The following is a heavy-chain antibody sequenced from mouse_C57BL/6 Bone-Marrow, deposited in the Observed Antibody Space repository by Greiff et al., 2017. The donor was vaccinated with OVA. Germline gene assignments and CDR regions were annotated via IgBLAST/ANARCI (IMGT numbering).Heavy chain of an antibody. D-gene: IGHD1-1*01. V-gene: IGHV5-4*01. J-gene: IGHJ3*01. CDR2: ISDGGSYT. CDR3: AREGNYYGSSYGFAY. Sequence: EVKLVESGGGLVTPGGSLKLSCAASGFTFSSYAMSWVRQPPEKRLEWVATISDGGSYTYYPDNVKGRFTISSDNAKNNLYLQRRQLKSEDTAMYYWAREGNYYGSSYGFAYWGQGTLVTVSA. CDR1: GFTFSSYA.